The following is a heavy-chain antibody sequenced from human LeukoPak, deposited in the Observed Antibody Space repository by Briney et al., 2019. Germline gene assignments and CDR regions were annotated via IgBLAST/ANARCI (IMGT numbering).Heavy chain of an antibody. J-gene: IGHJ6*03. Sequence: PSETLSLTCSVYGGSFSGYYWSWIRQPPGKGLEWIGEINHSGSTNYNPSLKSRVTISVDTSKNQFSLKLSSVTAADTAVYYRARGGPAPVYYMDVWGKGTTVTVSS. CDR2: INHSGST. D-gene: IGHD1-14*01. CDR1: GGSFSGYY. V-gene: IGHV4-34*01. CDR3: ARGGPAPVYYMDV.